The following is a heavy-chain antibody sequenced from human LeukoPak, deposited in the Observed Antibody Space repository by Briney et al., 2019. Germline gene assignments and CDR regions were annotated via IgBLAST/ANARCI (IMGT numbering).Heavy chain of an antibody. CDR2: IDTDGSTT. CDR3: ARTIGSKNAFDL. V-gene: IGHV3-74*01. J-gene: IGHJ3*01. D-gene: IGHD1-26*01. CDR1: RFTFSSYW. Sequence: GGSLRLSCAASRFTFSSYWMHWVRQAPGKGLVWVSRIDTDGSTTTYADSVKGRFTISRDNAKNTLYLQMNSLRAKDTAVYYCARTIGSKNAFDLWGQGTMVTVSS.